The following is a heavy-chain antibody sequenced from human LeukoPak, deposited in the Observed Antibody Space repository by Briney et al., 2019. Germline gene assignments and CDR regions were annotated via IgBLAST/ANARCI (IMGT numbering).Heavy chain of an antibody. CDR3: ARESRKIVVVITAAFDI. J-gene: IGHJ3*02. CDR1: GDSVSSNSAA. Sequence: SQTLSLTCAISGDSVSSNSAAWNWIRQSPSRGLEWLGRTYYRSKWYNDYAVSVKSRITINPDTSKNQFSLQLNSVTPEDTAVYYCARESRKIVVVITAAFDIWGQGTMVTVSS. V-gene: IGHV6-1*01. CDR2: TYYRSKWYN. D-gene: IGHD3-22*01.